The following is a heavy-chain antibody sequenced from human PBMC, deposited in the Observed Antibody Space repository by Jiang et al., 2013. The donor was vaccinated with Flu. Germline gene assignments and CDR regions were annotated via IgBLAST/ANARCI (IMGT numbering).Heavy chain of an antibody. Sequence: LVQPGGSLRLSCAASGFTVSSTYMSWVRQAPGKGLEWVSVIYSGGSTYYADSVKGRFTISRDNSKNTLYLQMNSLRAEDTAVYYCARYPPYSSGWLGFDYWGQGTLVTVSS. D-gene: IGHD6-19*01. CDR2: IYSGGST. CDR3: ARYPPYSSGWLGFDY. CDR1: GFTVSSTY. J-gene: IGHJ4*02. V-gene: IGHV3-66*02.